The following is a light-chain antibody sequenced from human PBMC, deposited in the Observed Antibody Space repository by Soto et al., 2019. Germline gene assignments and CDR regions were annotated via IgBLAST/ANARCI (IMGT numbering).Light chain of an antibody. V-gene: IGKV3-20*01. CDR2: GAS. CDR1: QSVSSNY. J-gene: IGKJ1*01. Sequence: EIVLTQSPGTLSLSPGERATLSCRASQSVSSNYLAWYQQKPGQAPRLVIYGASSRATGISDRFSGSGSGTDFTLTISRLEPEDFAVYYCQQYNNWPPWTFGQGTKVDIK. CDR3: QQYNNWPPWT.